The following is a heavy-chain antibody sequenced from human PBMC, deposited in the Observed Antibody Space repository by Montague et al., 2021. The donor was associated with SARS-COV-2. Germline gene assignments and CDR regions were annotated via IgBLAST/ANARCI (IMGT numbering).Heavy chain of an antibody. CDR1: GGSFGDDH. D-gene: IGHD3-22*01. V-gene: IGHV4-34*01. Sequence: SETLSLTCAVYGGSFGDDHWSWIRQPPGKGLEWIGDIKQGGRTXXXPSXXXRVTISADTSKNQFSLKLTSVTAADTAVYFCARGHLSVSMIVVVFTSASYYFDYWGQGAQVTVSS. CDR2: IKQGGRT. J-gene: IGHJ4*02. CDR3: ARGHLSVSMIVVVFTSASYYFDY.